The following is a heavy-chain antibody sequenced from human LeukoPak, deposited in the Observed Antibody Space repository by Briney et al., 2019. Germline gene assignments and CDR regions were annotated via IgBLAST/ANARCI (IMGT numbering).Heavy chain of an antibody. D-gene: IGHD4-17*01. Sequence: GGSLRLSCVASRFTFSSYSMNWVRQAPGKGLEWVSSISSSSSYIYYADSVKGPFTISRDNAKNSLYLQMNSQRAEDTAVYYCARYLYGDHDVCFDYWGQGTLVTVSS. CDR3: ARYLYGDHDVCFDY. V-gene: IGHV3-21*01. CDR2: ISSSSSYI. J-gene: IGHJ4*02. CDR1: RFTFSSYS.